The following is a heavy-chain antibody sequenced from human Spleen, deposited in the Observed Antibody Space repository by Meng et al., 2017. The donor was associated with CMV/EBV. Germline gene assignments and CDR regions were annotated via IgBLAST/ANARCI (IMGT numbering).Heavy chain of an antibody. Sequence: SETLSLTCTVSGGSIGSSSYYWGWIRLPPGKGLEWIGSMFYSGTTYYNLSLKSRITISMDTSKNQFSLNLSSVTAADTAVYYCGGSWSGYSGWYFHLWGRGTLVTVSS. CDR1: GGSIGSSSYY. V-gene: IGHV4-39*07. CDR2: MFYSGTT. J-gene: IGHJ2*01. CDR3: GGSWSGYSGWYFHL. D-gene: IGHD3-3*01.